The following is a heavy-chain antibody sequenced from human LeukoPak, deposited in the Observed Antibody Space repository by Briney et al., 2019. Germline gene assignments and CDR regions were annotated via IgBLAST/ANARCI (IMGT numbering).Heavy chain of an antibody. D-gene: IGHD2-15*01. V-gene: IGHV1-2*06. Sequence: GASVTVSFKSSVCTFTRYYMHWVRPAPGQGRDGMGRINPSTYGTNYVHKFQGRVTMTRHTYISTAYMELSRVRPDDTAVYYCASTYSGGGYFDYWGQGTLVTVPS. CDR1: VCTFTRYY. J-gene: IGHJ4*02. CDR3: ASTYSGGGYFDY. CDR2: INPSTYGT.